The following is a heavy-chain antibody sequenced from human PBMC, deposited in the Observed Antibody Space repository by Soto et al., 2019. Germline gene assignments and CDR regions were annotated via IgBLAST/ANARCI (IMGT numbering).Heavy chain of an antibody. Sequence: GGSLRLSCAASGFTFSSYWMHWVRQAPGKGLVWVSRINSDGSSTSYADSVKGRFTISRDNAKNTLYLQMNSLRAEDTAVYYCARAMGYCTNGVCPSSHYHHYGMDFWGPGTMVTLSS. CDR1: GFTFSSYW. V-gene: IGHV3-74*01. J-gene: IGHJ6*02. CDR3: ARAMGYCTNGVCPSSHYHHYGMDF. D-gene: IGHD2-8*01. CDR2: INSDGSST.